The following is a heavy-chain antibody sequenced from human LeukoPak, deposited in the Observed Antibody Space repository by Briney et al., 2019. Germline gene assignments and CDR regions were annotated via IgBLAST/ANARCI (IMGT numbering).Heavy chain of an antibody. Sequence: PSETLSLTCTVSGGSISSYYWSWIRQPAGKGLEWIGRIYTSGSTNYNPSLKSRVTMSVDTSKNQFSLKLSSVTAADTAVYYCARAPPVGEDYYYYYYMDVWGKGTTVTVSS. CDR1: GGSISSYY. CDR2: IYTSGST. D-gene: IGHD3-3*01. V-gene: IGHV4-4*07. CDR3: ARAPPVGEDYYYYYYMDV. J-gene: IGHJ6*03.